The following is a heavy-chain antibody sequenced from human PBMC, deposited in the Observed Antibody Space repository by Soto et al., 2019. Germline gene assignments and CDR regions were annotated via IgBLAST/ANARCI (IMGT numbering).Heavy chain of an antibody. J-gene: IGHJ6*02. CDR2: IFPFDSTT. CDR1: GYRFTHHW. V-gene: IGHV5-51*01. CDR3: ARHMRSGYHTTYYYALDV. Sequence: GESLKISCQGSGYRFTHHWIAWVRQMPGEGLEWMGIIFPFDSTTTYSPSFQGQVTISADESVTTAYLQWNSLRASDTAIYYCARHMRSGYHTTYYYALDVWGQGTTVTVSS. D-gene: IGHD3-3*01.